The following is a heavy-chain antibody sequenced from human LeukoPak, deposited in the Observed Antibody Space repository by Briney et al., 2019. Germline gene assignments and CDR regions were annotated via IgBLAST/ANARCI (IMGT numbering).Heavy chain of an antibody. CDR2: SSSSGTTN. CDR3: ARDWKF. CDR1: GFGLSSYE. D-gene: IGHD1-1*01. J-gene: IGHJ4*02. V-gene: IGHV3-48*03. Sequence: GGSLRLSCAASGFGLSSYEMNWVRQAPGKGLEWVSYSSSSGTTNHYADSVKGRSTISRDNAKNSLYLQMNYLRAEDTAVYYCARDWKFWGQGTLVTVSS.